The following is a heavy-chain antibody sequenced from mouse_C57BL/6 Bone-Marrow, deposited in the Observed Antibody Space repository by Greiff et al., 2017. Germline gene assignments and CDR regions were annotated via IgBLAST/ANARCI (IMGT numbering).Heavy chain of an antibody. D-gene: IGHD1-1*01. Sequence: QVQLQQPGAELVKPGASVKMSCKASGYTFTSYWITWVKQRPGQGLEWIGDIYPGSGSTNYNEKFKSKATLTVDTSSSTAYMQLSSLTSEYSAVYYCANYYGSSPWFAYWGQGTLVTVSA. J-gene: IGHJ3*01. CDR1: GYTFTSYW. CDR2: IYPGSGST. CDR3: ANYYGSSPWFAY. V-gene: IGHV1-55*01.